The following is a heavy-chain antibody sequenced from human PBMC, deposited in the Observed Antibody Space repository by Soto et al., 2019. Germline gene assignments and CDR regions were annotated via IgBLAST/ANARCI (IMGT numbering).Heavy chain of an antibody. CDR2: IYYSGST. V-gene: IGHV4-61*08. Sequence: SETLSLTCTVSGGSISSGGYSWSWIRQPPGKGLEWIGYIYYSGSTNYNPSLKSRVTISVDTSKNQFSLKLSSVTAADTAVYYCARLPRTYRYTGGRYFAYWGQGTLVTVSS. CDR1: GGSISSGGYS. CDR3: ARLPRTYRYTGGRYFAY. D-gene: IGHD3-16*02. J-gene: IGHJ4*02.